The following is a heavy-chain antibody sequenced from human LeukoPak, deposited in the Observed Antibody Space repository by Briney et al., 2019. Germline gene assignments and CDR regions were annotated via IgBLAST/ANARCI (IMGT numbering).Heavy chain of an antibody. CDR1: GFTFSSYG. D-gene: IGHD3-10*01. CDR2: ISSSGSTI. J-gene: IGHJ4*02. Sequence: GRSLRLSCAASGFTFSSYGMNWVRQAPGKGLEWVSYISSSGSTIYYADSVKGRFTISRDNAKNSLYLQMNSLRAEDTAVYYCARVATMVRGVMGYWGQGTLVTVSS. V-gene: IGHV3-48*04. CDR3: ARVATMVRGVMGY.